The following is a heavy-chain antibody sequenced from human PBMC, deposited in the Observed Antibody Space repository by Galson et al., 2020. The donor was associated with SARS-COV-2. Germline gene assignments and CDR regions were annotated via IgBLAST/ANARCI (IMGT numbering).Heavy chain of an antibody. V-gene: IGHV3-30*04. CDR2: ISYDGSNK. D-gene: IGHD3-9*01. CDR3: ARDRLRYFDWLSNDAFDI. J-gene: IGHJ3*02. CDR1: GFTFSNYA. Sequence: GGSLRLSCAASGFTFSNYAMHWVRQAPGKGLEWVAVISYDGSNKYYADSVKGRFTISRDNSKNTLYLQMNSLRAEDTAVYYCARDRLRYFDWLSNDAFDIWGQGTMVTVSS.